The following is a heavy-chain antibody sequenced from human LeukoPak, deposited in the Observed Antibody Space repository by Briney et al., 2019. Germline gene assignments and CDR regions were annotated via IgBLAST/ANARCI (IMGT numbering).Heavy chain of an antibody. V-gene: IGHV3-30*02. CDR2: IRYDGSNK. J-gene: IGHJ4*02. CDR1: GFTSSSYG. CDR3: ARDRVGVSAYDSLFDY. D-gene: IGHD5-12*01. Sequence: GGSLRLSCAASGFTSSSYGMHWVRQAPGKGLEWVAFIRYDGSNKYYADSVKGRFTISRDNAKNSLYLQMNSLRAEDTAVYYCARDRVGVSAYDSLFDYWGQGTLVTVSS.